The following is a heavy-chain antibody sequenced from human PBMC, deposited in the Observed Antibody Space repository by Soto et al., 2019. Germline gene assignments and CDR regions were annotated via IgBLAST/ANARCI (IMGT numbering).Heavy chain of an antibody. Sequence: GGSLRLSCAASGFTFSSYNMNWVRQAPGKGLEWVSYISSSSSTIYYADSVKGRFTISRDNAKNSLYLQMNSLRAEDTAVYYCARSLSAYYYYYMDVWGKGTTVTVSS. CDR1: GFTFSSYN. V-gene: IGHV3-48*01. CDR2: ISSSSSTI. J-gene: IGHJ6*03. CDR3: ARSLSAYYYYYMDV.